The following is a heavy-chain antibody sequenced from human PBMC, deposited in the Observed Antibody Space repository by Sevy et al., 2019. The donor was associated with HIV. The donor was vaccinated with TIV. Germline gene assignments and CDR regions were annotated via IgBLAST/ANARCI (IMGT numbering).Heavy chain of an antibody. CDR1: GFTFSSYA. J-gene: IGHJ4*02. D-gene: IGHD4-4*01. CDR2: ISYDGSNK. V-gene: IGHV3-30-3*01. Sequence: GGSLRLSCAASGFTFSSYAMHWVRQAPGKGLEWVAVISYDGSNKYYADSVKGRFTISRDNSKNTLYLQMNSLRAEDTAGYYCARGGAADYSNYRHYVDYWGQGTLVTVSS. CDR3: ARGGAADYSNYRHYVDY.